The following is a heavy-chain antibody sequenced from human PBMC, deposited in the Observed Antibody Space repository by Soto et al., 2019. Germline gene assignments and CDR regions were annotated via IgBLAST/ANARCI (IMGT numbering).Heavy chain of an antibody. V-gene: IGHV3-30*18. CDR3: AKDRGIAKGPDP. J-gene: IGHJ5*02. CDR1: GFTFSSYG. D-gene: IGHD6-13*01. Sequence: QVQLVESGGGVVQPGRSLRLSCAASGFTFSSYGMHWVRQAPGKGLEWVAVISYDGSNKYYADSVKGRFTISRDNSKNTLYLQMNSLRAEDTAVYYCAKDRGIAKGPDPWGQGTLVTVSS. CDR2: ISYDGSNK.